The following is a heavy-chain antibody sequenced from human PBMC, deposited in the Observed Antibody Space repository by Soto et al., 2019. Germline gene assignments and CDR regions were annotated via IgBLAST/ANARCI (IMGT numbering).Heavy chain of an antibody. CDR1: GYTFTGYY. V-gene: IGHV1-2*02. Sequence: QVQLVQSGAEVKKPGASVKVSCKASGYTFTGYYMHWVRQAPGQGLEWMGWINPNSGGTNYAQTFQGRVTRTRDTSISPAYMELSRLRSDDTAVYYCASPSGSLYSAFDYWGQGTLVTVSS. D-gene: IGHD1-26*01. CDR2: INPNSGGT. CDR3: ASPSGSLYSAFDY. J-gene: IGHJ4*02.